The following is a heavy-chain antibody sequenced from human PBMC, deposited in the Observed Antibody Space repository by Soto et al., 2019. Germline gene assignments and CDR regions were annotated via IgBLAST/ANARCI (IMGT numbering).Heavy chain of an antibody. J-gene: IGHJ6*02. D-gene: IGHD2-2*01. CDR3: ARSQGSSTSLEIYYYYYYGMDV. Sequence: QVQLVQSGAEVKKPGSSVKVSCKASGGTFSSYAISWVRQAPGQGLEWMGGIIPISGTANYAQKFQGRVTITADESTSTAYMELGNLRSEDTAVYYCARSQGSSTSLEIYYYYYYGMDVWGQGTTVTVSS. V-gene: IGHV1-69*01. CDR1: GGTFSSYA. CDR2: IIPISGTA.